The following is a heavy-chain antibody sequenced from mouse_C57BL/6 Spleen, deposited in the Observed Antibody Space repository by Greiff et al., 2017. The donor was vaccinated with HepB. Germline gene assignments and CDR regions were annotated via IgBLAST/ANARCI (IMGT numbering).Heavy chain of an antibody. J-gene: IGHJ1*03. CDR2: IDPSDSET. V-gene: IGHV1-52*01. CDR1: GYTFTSYW. Sequence: QVQLQQPGAELVRPGSSVKLSCKASGYTFTSYWMHWVKQKPIQGLEWIGNIDPSDSETHYNQKFKDKATLTVDKSSSTAYMQLSSLTSEDSAVYYCARDENWYFDVWGTGTTVTVSS. CDR3: ARDENWYFDV.